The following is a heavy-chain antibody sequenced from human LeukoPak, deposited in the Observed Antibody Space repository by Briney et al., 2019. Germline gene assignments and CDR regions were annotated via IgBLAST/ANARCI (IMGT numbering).Heavy chain of an antibody. CDR1: GVTLSNYG. J-gene: IGHJ4*02. CDR3: AKRGVVIRVILVGFHKEAYYFDS. CDR2: ISGSGGSA. D-gene: IGHD3-22*01. V-gene: IGHV3-23*01. Sequence: GGSLRLSCAVSGVTLSNYGMSWVRQAPGKGPEWVAGISGSGGSAYYADAVKGRFTISRDNPKNTLYLQMNSLRVEDTAVYFCAKRGVVIRVILVGFHKEAYYFDSWGQGALVTVSS.